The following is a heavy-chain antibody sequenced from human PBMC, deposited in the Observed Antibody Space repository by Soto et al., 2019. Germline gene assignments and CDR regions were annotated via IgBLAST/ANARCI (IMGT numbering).Heavy chain of an antibody. V-gene: IGHV3-11*06. Sequence: QVHLVESGGGLVKPGGSLRLSCAASGFTFSDYYMSWIRQAPGKGLEWLSYSSDSGTFTRYADSVKGRFSISRDNAKNSLYLQINGLRGEDTAIYYCARSGDNYNLLDYWGQGTPVTVSS. J-gene: IGHJ4*02. D-gene: IGHD1-1*01. CDR2: SSDSGTFT. CDR3: ARSGDNYNLLDY. CDR1: GFTFSDYY.